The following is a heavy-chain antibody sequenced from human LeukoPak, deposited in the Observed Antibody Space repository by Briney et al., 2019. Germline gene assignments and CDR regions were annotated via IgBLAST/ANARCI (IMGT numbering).Heavy chain of an antibody. CDR1: GYRFPSYW. CDR3: ARPPSRGYSSSFEY. J-gene: IGHJ4*02. Sequence: GEPLKISFKGSGYRFPSYWIAWVRPMPGKGLGWMGIIYPDESNIRYSPSFQGQVTISADKSISTAYLQWSSLKASDTAIYYCARPPSRGYSSSFEYWGQGTLVTVSS. CDR2: IYPDESNI. V-gene: IGHV5-51*01. D-gene: IGHD2-2*03.